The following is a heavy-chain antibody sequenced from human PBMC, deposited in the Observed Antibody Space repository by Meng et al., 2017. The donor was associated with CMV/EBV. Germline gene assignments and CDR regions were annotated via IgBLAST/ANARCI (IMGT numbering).Heavy chain of an antibody. J-gene: IGHJ6*02. CDR3: ARVLGSSSLYYYYGMDV. CDR2: ISSSVSTI. CDR1: GFTFSSYE. D-gene: IGHD6-6*01. V-gene: IGHV3-48*03. Sequence: GESLKISCAASGFTFSSYEMNWVRQAPGKGLEWVSYISSSVSTIYYADSVKGRFTISRDNAKNSLYLQMNSLRAEDTAVYYCARVLGSSSLYYYYGMDVWGQGTTVTVSS.